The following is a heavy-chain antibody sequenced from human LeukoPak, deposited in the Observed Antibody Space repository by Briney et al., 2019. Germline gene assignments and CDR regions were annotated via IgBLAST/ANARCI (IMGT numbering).Heavy chain of an antibody. D-gene: IGHD1-26*01. CDR3: AKTSQWGELPHTYYFDY. CDR2: ISYDGSNK. CDR1: GFTFSSYG. Sequence: PGGSLRLSCAASGFTFSSYGMHWVRQAPGKGLEWVAVISYDGSNKYYADSVKGRFTISRDNSKNTLYLQMNSLRAEDTAVYYCAKTSQWGELPHTYYFDYWGQGTLVTVSS. J-gene: IGHJ4*02. V-gene: IGHV3-30*18.